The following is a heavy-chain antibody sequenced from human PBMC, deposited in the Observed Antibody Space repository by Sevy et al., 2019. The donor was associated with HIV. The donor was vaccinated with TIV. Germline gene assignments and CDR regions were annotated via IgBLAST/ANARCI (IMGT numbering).Heavy chain of an antibody. D-gene: IGHD3-3*01. Sequence: SETLSLTCAVSGGSIDSGDHSWNWIRQPPGKGLEWIGYIYPSGHIQYNPSPMRRVSISLDTPKNKVSLRLSSVPAADTAVYFCARNGIPFGSGSFFDYWGQGTLVTVSS. J-gene: IGHJ4*02. CDR3: ARNGIPFGSGSFFDY. CDR2: IYPSGHI. CDR1: GGSIDSGDHS. V-gene: IGHV4-30-4*08.